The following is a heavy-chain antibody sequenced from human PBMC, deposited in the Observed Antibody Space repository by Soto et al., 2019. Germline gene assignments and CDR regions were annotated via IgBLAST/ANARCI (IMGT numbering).Heavy chain of an antibody. CDR1: GFTFSNYW. Sequence: EVQLVESGGDLVQPGGSLRLSCAASGFTFSNYWMHWVRQAPGKGLVWVSRINSDGSDPTYADSVRGRFTISRDNAKNTVYLQMNSLGVEDTAVYYCAREVALRSYNYYYGMDVWGQGTTVTVSS. CDR3: AREVALRSYNYYYGMDV. V-gene: IGHV3-74*01. D-gene: IGHD2-15*01. CDR2: INSDGSDP. J-gene: IGHJ6*02.